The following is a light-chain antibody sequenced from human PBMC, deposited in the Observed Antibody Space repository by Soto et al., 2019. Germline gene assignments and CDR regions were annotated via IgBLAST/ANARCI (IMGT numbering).Light chain of an antibody. CDR3: QQYDSSPRT. V-gene: IGKV3-20*01. CDR1: QTISSNY. J-gene: IGKJ1*01. CDR2: GSS. Sequence: EIVLTQSPGTLSLSPGERATLSCRASQTISSNYLAWYQQKPGQAPRLLIHGSSTRAIGIPDGFSGSGSGAHFILTISRLEPEDFAVYYCQQYDSSPRTFGQGTKVDIK.